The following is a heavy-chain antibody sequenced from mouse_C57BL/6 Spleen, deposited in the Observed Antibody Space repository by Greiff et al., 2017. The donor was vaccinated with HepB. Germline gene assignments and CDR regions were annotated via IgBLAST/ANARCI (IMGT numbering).Heavy chain of an antibody. V-gene: IGHV1-18*01. CDR3: ALQLRLDGFAY. CDR2: INPNNGGT. Sequence: EVQLQQSGPELVKPGASVKIPCKASGYTFTDYNMDWVKQSHGKSLEWIGDINPNNGGTIYNQKFKGKATLTVDKSSSTAYMELRSLTSEDTAVYYCALQLRLDGFAYWGQGTLVTVSA. D-gene: IGHD3-2*02. CDR1: GYTFTDYN. J-gene: IGHJ3*01.